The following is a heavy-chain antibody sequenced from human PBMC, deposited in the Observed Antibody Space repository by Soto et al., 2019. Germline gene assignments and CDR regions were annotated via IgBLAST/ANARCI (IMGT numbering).Heavy chain of an antibody. D-gene: IGHD6-13*01. CDR2: ISGSGGST. J-gene: IGHJ4*02. Sequence: EMQLLESGGGLVQPGGSLRLSCAASGFTFSSFAMSWVRQAPGKGLDWVSAISGSGGSTYSADSVKGRFTISRDNSKNTLYLKMSSLRAEDKGVYYCVRGFSAGKGSPSDSWGQGPRVTAS. CDR1: GFTFSSFA. CDR3: VRGFSAGKGSPSDS. V-gene: IGHV3-23*01.